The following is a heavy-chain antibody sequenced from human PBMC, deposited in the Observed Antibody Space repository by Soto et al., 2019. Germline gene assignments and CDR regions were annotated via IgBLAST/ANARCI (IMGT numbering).Heavy chain of an antibody. CDR2: IIPIPGTA. V-gene: IGHV1-69*01. CDR3: ARSQGSSTSLEIXYYYYYGMDV. D-gene: IGHD2-2*01. J-gene: IGHJ6*02. Sequence: QVQLVQSGAEVKNPGSSVKVSCKASGGTFGSYAISWVRQAPGQGLEWMGGIIPIPGTANCAQKFQGRVTIAADESTSTAYMELSSLRSEDTAVYYCARSQGSSTSLEIXYYYYYGMDVWGQGTTVTVSS. CDR1: GGTFGSYA.